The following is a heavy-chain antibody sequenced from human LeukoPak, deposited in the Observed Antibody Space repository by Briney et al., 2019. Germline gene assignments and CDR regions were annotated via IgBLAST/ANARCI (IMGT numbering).Heavy chain of an antibody. J-gene: IGHJ4*02. CDR2: INHSGST. CDR1: GVSFSGYY. CDR3: ARGHRASVVILDY. Sequence: SETLSLTCAVYGVSFSGYYWSWIRQPPGKGLEWIGEINHSGSTNYNPSLKSRVTISVDTSKNQFSLKLSSVTAADTAVYYCARGHRASVVILDYWGQRTLVTVSS. V-gene: IGHV4-34*01. D-gene: IGHD2/OR15-2a*01.